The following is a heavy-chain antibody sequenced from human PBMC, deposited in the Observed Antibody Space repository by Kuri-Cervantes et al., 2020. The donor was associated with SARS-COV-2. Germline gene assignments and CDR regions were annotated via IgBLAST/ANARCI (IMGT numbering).Heavy chain of an antibody. CDR3: ARIPGYSSGWLAFDI. Sequence: GESLKISCAASGFTFSDYYMSWIRQAPGKGLEWVSYISSGGSTIYYADSVKGRFTISRDNAKNSLYLQMNSLRAEDTAVYYCARIPGYSSGWLAFDIWGQGTMVTVSS. D-gene: IGHD6-19*01. CDR2: ISSGGSTI. CDR1: GFTFSDYY. V-gene: IGHV3-11*01. J-gene: IGHJ3*02.